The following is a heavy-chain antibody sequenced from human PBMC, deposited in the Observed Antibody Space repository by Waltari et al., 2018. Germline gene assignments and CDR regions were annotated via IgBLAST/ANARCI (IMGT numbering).Heavy chain of an antibody. Sequence: QLQLQESGPGLVKPSETLSLTCTVSGGSISSSSYSWGWIRQPPGPARAWIGSIYYSGSTYYNPSLKSRVTISVDTSKNQFSLKLSSVTAADTAVYYCARHRGGQQLVLEGFDYWGQGTLVTVSS. D-gene: IGHD6-13*01. CDR1: GGSISSSSYS. J-gene: IGHJ4*02. CDR3: ARHRGGQQLVLEGFDY. V-gene: IGHV4-39*01. CDR2: IYYSGST.